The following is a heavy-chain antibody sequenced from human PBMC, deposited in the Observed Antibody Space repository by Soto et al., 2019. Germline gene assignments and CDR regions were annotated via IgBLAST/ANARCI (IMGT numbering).Heavy chain of an antibody. CDR3: ARAGYYDSSGIPDGY. CDR2: ISYDGSNK. Sequence: GGSLRLSCAASGFTFSSYAMHWVRQAPGKGLEWVAVISYDGSNKYYADSVKGRFTISRDNSKNTLYLQMNSLRAEDTAVYYCARAGYYDSSGIPDGYWGQGTLVTVYS. D-gene: IGHD3-22*01. CDR1: GFTFSSYA. V-gene: IGHV3-30-3*01. J-gene: IGHJ4*02.